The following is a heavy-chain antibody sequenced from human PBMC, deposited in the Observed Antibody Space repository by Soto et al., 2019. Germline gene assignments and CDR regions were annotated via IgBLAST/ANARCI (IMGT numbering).Heavy chain of an antibody. CDR1: GYTFTGYY. CDR2: INPNNGDT. V-gene: IGHV1-2*02. J-gene: IGHJ4*02. Sequence: GASVKVSCKASGYTFTGYYMHWVRQAPGQGLEWMGWINPNNGDTNYAQNFQGRVTMTRDTSINTAYMELSRLRSDDTAVYYCARIKTYYDSRGGIAHWGQGALVTVSS. CDR3: ARIKTYYDSRGGIAH. D-gene: IGHD3-22*01.